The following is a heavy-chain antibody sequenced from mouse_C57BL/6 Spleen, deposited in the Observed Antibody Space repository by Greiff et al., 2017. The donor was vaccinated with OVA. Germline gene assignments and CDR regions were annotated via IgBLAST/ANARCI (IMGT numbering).Heavy chain of an antibody. CDR3: AKPSGNLPGAMDY. V-gene: IGHV2-3*01. D-gene: IGHD2-1*01. J-gene: IGHJ4*01. CDR1: GFSLTSYG. Sequence: QVQLKESGPGLVAPSQSLSITCTVSGFSLTSYGVSWVRQPPGKGLEWLGVIWGDGSTNYHSALISRLSTSKDSSKSQVFIKLTSLQTDDTATYCCAKPSGNLPGAMDYWGQGTSVTVSS. CDR2: IWGDGST.